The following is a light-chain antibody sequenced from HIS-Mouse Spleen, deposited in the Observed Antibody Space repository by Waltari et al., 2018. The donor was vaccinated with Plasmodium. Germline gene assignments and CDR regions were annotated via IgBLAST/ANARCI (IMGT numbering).Light chain of an antibody. J-gene: IGKJ3*01. CDR2: GAS. CDR3: QQYNNWSFT. V-gene: IGKV3-15*01. CDR1: QSVSSN. Sequence: EIVMTQSPATLSVSPGERATLSCRASQSVSSNLAWDQQKTGQAPRLLIYGASTRATGIPARFSGSGSGTEFTLTISSLQSEDFAVYYCQQYNNWSFTFGPGTKVDIK.